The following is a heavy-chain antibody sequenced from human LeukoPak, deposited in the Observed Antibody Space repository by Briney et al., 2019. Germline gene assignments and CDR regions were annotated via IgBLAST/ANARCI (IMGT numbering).Heavy chain of an antibody. V-gene: IGHV1-18*01. Sequence: ASVKVSCKASGYTFTSYAMHWVRQAPGQGLEWMGWISAYNGNTNYAQKLQGRVTMTTDTSTSTAYMELRSLRSDDTAVYYCAREDPLLAFDIWGQGTMVTVSS. J-gene: IGHJ3*02. CDR1: GYTFTSYA. CDR3: AREDPLLAFDI. D-gene: IGHD2/OR15-2a*01. CDR2: ISAYNGNT.